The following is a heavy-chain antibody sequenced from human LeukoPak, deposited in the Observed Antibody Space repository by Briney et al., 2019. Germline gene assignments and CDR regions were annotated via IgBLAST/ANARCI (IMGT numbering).Heavy chain of an antibody. Sequence: GASVKVSCKASGYTFTNYYIHWVRQAPGQGLEWMGGIIPIFGTANYAQKFQGRVTITADKSTSTAYMELSSLRSEDTAVYYCARERYYDSSGYHYFDYWGQGTLVTVSS. V-gene: IGHV1-69*06. D-gene: IGHD3-22*01. CDR2: IIPIFGTA. CDR1: GYTFTNYY. J-gene: IGHJ4*02. CDR3: ARERYYDSSGYHYFDY.